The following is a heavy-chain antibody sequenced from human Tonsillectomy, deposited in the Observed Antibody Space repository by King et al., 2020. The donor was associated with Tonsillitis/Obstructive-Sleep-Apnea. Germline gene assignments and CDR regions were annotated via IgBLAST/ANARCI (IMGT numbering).Heavy chain of an antibody. CDR3: ARNPSGIGTTGYAYSYTMDV. CDR2: ISDTGRTI. V-gene: IGHV3-11*01. Sequence: QLVQSGGGLVKPGGSLRLSCAASGFTFSNYYMSWIRQAPGKGLEWVSYISDTGRTIYYADSVKGRFTISRDNAKNSLYLQMNSLRAEDTAVYYCARNPSGIGTTGYAYSYTMDVWGKGTPVPV. D-gene: IGHD1-14*01. J-gene: IGHJ6*03. CDR1: GFTFSNYY.